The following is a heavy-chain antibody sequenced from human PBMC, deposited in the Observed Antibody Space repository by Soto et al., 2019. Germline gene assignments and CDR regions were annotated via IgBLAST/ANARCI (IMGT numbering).Heavy chain of an antibody. CDR2: ISESGST. V-gene: IGHV4-34*01. CDR1: GQSFSGHS. CDR3: ARGSGIVALPGELEDVNYDF. D-gene: IGHD1-1*01. Sequence: QVQLQQWGAGLVKPSETLSLSCAVYGQSFSGHSWAWIRQPPGKGLEWIGEISESGSTYYNPSLTSRVTIATATSKNQCSLKLNSGTAADTAAYFCARGSGIVALPGELEDVNYDFWGQGTLVNVSS. J-gene: IGHJ4*02.